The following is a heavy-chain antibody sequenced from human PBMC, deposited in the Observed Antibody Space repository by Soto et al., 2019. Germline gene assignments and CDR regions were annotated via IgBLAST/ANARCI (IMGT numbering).Heavy chain of an antibody. J-gene: IGHJ4*02. Sequence: PSETLSLTCTVSGGSVSSGSYYGSWIRQPPGKGLEWIGYIYYSGSTNYNPSLKSRVTISVDTSKNQFSLKLSSVTAADTAVYYCARSAYCGGDCYHDRVDYWGQGTLV. D-gene: IGHD2-21*02. V-gene: IGHV4-61*01. CDR3: ARSAYCGGDCYHDRVDY. CDR1: GGSVSSGSYY. CDR2: IYYSGST.